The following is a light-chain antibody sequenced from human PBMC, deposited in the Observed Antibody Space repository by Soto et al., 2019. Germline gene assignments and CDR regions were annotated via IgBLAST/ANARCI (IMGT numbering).Light chain of an antibody. CDR1: QSVADN. J-gene: IGKJ1*01. CDR2: GAS. Sequence: EVVMTQFPATLSVSPGERVTLSCRSSQSVADNLAWFQQKPGQGPRLLIYGASTRATGIPDRFSGSGSGTDFTLTISRLEPEDFAVYYCQQYGSSGTFGQGTKVDNK. V-gene: IGKV3-20*01. CDR3: QQYGSSGT.